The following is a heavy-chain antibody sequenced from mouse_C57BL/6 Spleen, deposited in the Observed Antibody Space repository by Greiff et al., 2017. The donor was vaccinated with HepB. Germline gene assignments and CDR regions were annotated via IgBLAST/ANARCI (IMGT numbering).Heavy chain of an antibody. J-gene: IGHJ2*01. CDR1: GYTFTSYW. V-gene: IGHV1-53*01. CDR3: ARPHYYGSSYNYFDY. D-gene: IGHD1-1*01. CDR2: INPSNGGT. Sequence: VQLQQPGTELVKPGASVKLSCKASGYTFTSYWMHWVKQRPGQGLEWIGNINPSNGGTNYNEKFKSKATLTVDKSSSTAYMQLSSLTYEDSAVYYCARPHYYGSSYNYFDYWGQGTTLTVSS.